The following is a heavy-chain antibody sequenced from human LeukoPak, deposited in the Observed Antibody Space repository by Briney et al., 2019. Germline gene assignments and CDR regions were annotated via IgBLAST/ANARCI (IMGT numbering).Heavy chain of an antibody. Sequence: PSETLSLTCTVSGGSIRSYYWSWIRQPPGKGLEWIGYIHYSGSTSCNPSLKSRVTISVGTSKNQFSLKLSSVTAADTAVYYCARYGSGTYSLDYWGQGTLVTVSS. D-gene: IGHD3-10*01. V-gene: IGHV4-59*01. CDR3: ARYGSGTYSLDY. CDR2: IHYSGST. J-gene: IGHJ4*02. CDR1: GGSIRSYY.